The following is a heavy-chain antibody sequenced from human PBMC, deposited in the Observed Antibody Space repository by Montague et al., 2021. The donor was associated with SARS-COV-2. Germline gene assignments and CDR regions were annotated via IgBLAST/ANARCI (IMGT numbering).Heavy chain of an antibody. CDR3: ARRYDFYRAEAFDV. Sequence: VKHTQTLTLTCVFSGFSLNTDGVGVAWIRRPPGRALEWLALIYWDGDQRYSPSLKTRVTITKDTSRNRVVLTMTNLDPVDTATYYCARRYDFYRAEAFDVWGQGTMVTVSS. CDR1: GFSLNTDGVG. CDR2: IYWDGDQ. J-gene: IGHJ3*01. V-gene: IGHV2-5*02. D-gene: IGHD3-3*01.